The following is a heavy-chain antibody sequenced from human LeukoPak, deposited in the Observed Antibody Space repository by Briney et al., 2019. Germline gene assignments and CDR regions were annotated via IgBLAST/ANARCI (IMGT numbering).Heavy chain of an antibody. V-gene: IGHV4-59*02. D-gene: IGHD7-27*01. Sequence: PSETLSLTCTVSGDAVYYWNWIRQPAGKGLEWIGYIYHTGSTSYSPSLKSRVTISADTSQNQFSLKLSSVTAADTAVYYCASRKLGNDYWGQGTLVTVSS. CDR2: IYHTGST. CDR3: ASRKLGNDY. CDR1: GDAVYY. J-gene: IGHJ4*02.